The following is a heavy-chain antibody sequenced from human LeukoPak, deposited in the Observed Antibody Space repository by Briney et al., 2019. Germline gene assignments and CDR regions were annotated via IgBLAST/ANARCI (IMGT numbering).Heavy chain of an antibody. J-gene: IGHJ4*02. CDR3: ARGATVVTYYY. D-gene: IGHD4-23*01. V-gene: IGHV3-53*01. Sequence: GRSLRLSCAASGFIVSSNYMSWVRQAPGKGLEWVSVIYSGGGSTYYADSVKGRFTISRDNSKNTLYLQMNSLRAEDTAVYYCARGATVVTYYYWGQGTLVTVSS. CDR2: IYSGGGST. CDR1: GFIVSSNY.